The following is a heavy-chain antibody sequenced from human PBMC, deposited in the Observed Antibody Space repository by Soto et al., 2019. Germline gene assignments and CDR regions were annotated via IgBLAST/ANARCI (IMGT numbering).Heavy chain of an antibody. V-gene: IGHV1-2*04. D-gene: IGHD6-19*01. CDR3: ARAYGGAVAGTFDY. J-gene: IGHJ4*02. Sequence: ASVKVSCKASGYTFTGYYMHWVRQAPGQGLEWMGWINPNSGGTNYAQKFQGWVTMTRDTSISTAYMELSRLRSDDTAVYYCARAYGGAVAGTFDYWGQGTLVTVSS. CDR1: GYTFTGYY. CDR2: INPNSGGT.